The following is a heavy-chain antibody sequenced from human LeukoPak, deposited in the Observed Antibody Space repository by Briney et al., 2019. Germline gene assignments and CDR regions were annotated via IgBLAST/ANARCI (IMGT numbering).Heavy chain of an antibody. J-gene: IGHJ4*02. Sequence: GGSLRLSCAASGFTVSSNYMNWVRQAPGKGLEWVSMVYPNGNTFYTDSVKGRFTISRDNSKNTLDLQMNSLRAEDTAVYYCARRGHGYGSPFDYWGQGTLVTVSS. CDR2: VYPNGNT. CDR3: ARRGHGYGSPFDY. V-gene: IGHV3-66*04. D-gene: IGHD5-18*01. CDR1: GFTVSSNY.